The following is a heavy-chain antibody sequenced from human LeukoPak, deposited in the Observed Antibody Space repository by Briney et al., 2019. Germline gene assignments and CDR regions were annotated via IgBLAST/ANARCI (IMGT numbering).Heavy chain of an antibody. CDR2: IYPGDSDT. V-gene: IGHV5-51*01. CDR1: GYSFTTYW. J-gene: IGHJ3*02. D-gene: IGHD3-22*01. Sequence: GESLKISCKGSGYSFTTYWLGWVRQMPGKGLEWMGIIYPGDSDTRYSPSFQGQVTISADKSISTAHLQWSSLKASDTAMYYCARPNGSGYKSRIYAFDIWGQGTMVTVSS. CDR3: ARPNGSGYKSRIYAFDI.